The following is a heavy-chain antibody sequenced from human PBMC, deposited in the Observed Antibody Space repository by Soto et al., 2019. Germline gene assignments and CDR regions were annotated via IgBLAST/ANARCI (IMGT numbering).Heavy chain of an antibody. CDR3: AITGGRYDAGDTVELD. D-gene: IGHD1-1*01. CDR1: GGSISSGDYF. J-gene: IGHJ4*02. Sequence: QVQLQESGPGLVKPSQTLSLTCTVSGGSISSGDYFWSWIRQPPGKGLEWIGYIYYSGSTYYNPSFKSRVTISVDTSKNQFSLKLRSVTAAATAVYYCAITGGRYDAGDTVELDWGQGTLVTVSS. CDR2: IYYSGST. V-gene: IGHV4-30-4*01.